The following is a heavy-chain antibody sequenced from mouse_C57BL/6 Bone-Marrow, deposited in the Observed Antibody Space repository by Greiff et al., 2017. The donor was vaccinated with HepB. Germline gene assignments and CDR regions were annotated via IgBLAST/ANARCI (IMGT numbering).Heavy chain of an antibody. V-gene: IGHV1-19*01. J-gene: IGHJ3*01. D-gene: IGHD1-1*02. Sequence: EVQLQQSGPVLVKPGASVKMSCKASGYTFTDYYMNWVKQSHGKSLEWIGVINPYNGGTSYNQKFKGNAKLTVDKSSSTAYMELKSLTSEDSAVYYCAKLWPNQEGFAYWGQGTLVTVSA. CDR1: GYTFTDYY. CDR3: AKLWPNQEGFAY. CDR2: INPYNGGT.